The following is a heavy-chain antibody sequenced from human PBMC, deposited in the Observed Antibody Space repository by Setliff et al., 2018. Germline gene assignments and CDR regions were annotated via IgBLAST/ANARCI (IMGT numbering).Heavy chain of an antibody. CDR1: GFTFSSYS. CDR2: IKSKADGGTA. D-gene: IGHD7-27*01. CDR3: TTDSPLGFDY. V-gene: IGHV3-15*01. J-gene: IGHJ4*02. Sequence: GGSLRLSCAASGFTFSSYSMNWVRQAPGKGLEWVGRIKSKADGGTADFAAPVKGRFTISRDDSKNTLYLQINSLKTEDTAVYYCTTDSPLGFDYWGRGALVTVSS.